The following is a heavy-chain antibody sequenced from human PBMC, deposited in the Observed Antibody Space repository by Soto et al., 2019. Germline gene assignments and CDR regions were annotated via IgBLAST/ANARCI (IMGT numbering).Heavy chain of an antibody. CDR2: INPNSGGT. CDR1: GYTFTGYY. V-gene: IGHV1-2*04. Sequence: GASVKVSCKASGYTFTGYYMHWVRQAPGQGLEWMGWINPNSGGTNYAQKFQGWVTMTRDTSISTAYMELSRLRSDDTAVYYCARAGGYSGYEPNYYYYYYMDVWGKGTTVTVSS. D-gene: IGHD5-12*01. J-gene: IGHJ6*03. CDR3: ARAGGYSGYEPNYYYYYYMDV.